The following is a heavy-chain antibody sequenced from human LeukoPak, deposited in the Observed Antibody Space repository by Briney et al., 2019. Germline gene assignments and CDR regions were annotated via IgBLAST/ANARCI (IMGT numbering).Heavy chain of an antibody. Sequence: PGGSLRLSCAASGFTFSSYGMHWVRQAPGKGLEWVLFIRYDASNKYYADSVKGRFTISRDNSKNTLYLQMNSLRAEDTAVYYCAKRLLWFGEFDSFDYWGQGTLVTVSS. J-gene: IGHJ4*02. CDR1: GFTFSSYG. V-gene: IGHV3-30*02. D-gene: IGHD3-10*01. CDR2: IRYDASNK. CDR3: AKRLLWFGEFDSFDY.